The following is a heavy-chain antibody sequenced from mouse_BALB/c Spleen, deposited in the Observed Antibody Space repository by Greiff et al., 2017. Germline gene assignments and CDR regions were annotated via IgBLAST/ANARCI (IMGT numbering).Heavy chain of an antibody. CDR3: ARWGYGSSYAMDY. Sequence: EVKLVESGGGLVQPGGSRKLSCAASGFTFSSFGMHWVRQAPEKGLEWVAYISSGSSTIYYADTVKGRFTISRDNPKNTLFLQMTSLRSEDTAMYYFARWGYGSSYAMDYWGQGTSVTVSS. CDR1: GFTFSSFG. D-gene: IGHD1-1*01. V-gene: IGHV5-17*02. J-gene: IGHJ4*01. CDR2: ISSGSSTI.